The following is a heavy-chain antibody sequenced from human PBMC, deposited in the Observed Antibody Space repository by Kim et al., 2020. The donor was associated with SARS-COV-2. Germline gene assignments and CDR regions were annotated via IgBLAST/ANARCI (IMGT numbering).Heavy chain of an antibody. CDR3: VREESDNGYFFDY. V-gene: IGHV3-74*01. J-gene: IGHJ4*02. D-gene: IGHD1-1*01. CDR1: GFTFDSFW. Sequence: GGSLRLSCAASGFTFDSFWMSWVRQAPGKGLEWVSRINSNGGSTNHADSVKGRFTVSRDNAKKTIYLQMNNVRAEDTGVYFCVREESDNGYFFDYWGQGT. CDR2: INSNGGST.